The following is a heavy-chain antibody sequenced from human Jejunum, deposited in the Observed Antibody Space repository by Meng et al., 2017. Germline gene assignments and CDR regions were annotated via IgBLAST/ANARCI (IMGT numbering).Heavy chain of an antibody. Sequence: VELVHAGAGKKTPGASMNVSSKASGYTVTKYHINGVRQATGQRLEWMGWVSPSSGNTRYAQKFQSRVTMTSDTSRSTGYMELTSLKSDDTAVYYCARGVGDLGDYWGQGTLVTVSS. V-gene: IGHV1-8*01. J-gene: IGHJ4*02. D-gene: IGHD3-10*01. CDR2: VSPSSGNT. CDR3: ARGVGDLGDY. CDR1: GYTVTKYH.